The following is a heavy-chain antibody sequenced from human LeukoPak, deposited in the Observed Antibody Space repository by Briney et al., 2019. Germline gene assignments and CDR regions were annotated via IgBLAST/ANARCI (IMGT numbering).Heavy chain of an antibody. V-gene: IGHV1-46*01. CDR1: GYTFSIYN. D-gene: IGHD3-10*01. J-gene: IGHJ3*02. Sequence: GASVKVSCKVSGYTFSIYNIHWVRQAPGQGLEWMGIINPSGGTSYAQNLQGRITMTRDTSTSTVYMELSSLRSEDTAVYYCARHYYYGSGSYLFAFDIWGQGTMVTVSS. CDR2: INPSGGT. CDR3: ARHYYYGSGSYLFAFDI.